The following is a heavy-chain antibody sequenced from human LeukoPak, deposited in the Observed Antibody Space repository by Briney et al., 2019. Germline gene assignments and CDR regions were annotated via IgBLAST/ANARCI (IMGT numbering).Heavy chain of an antibody. J-gene: IGHJ4*02. Sequence: GGSLRLSCAASGFTFSSQAVSWVRQAPGKGLEWVSGISGSGGSTYYADSVKGRFTISRDNSKNTLYLQMNSLRAEDTAVYYCAKDGAYIWNVRGGFFDYWGQGTLVTVSS. CDR2: ISGSGGST. CDR3: AKDGAYIWNVRGGFFDY. D-gene: IGHD1-1*01. CDR1: GFTFSSQA. V-gene: IGHV3-23*01.